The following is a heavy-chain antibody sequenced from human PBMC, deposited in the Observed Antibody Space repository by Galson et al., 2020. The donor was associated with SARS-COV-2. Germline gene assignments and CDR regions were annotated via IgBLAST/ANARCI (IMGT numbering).Heavy chain of an antibody. J-gene: IGHJ4*02. CDR1: GFTFSNYY. CDR3: ARALDPWADGYNSHSDY. D-gene: IGHD5-12*01. Sequence: NSGGSLRLSCAASGFTFSNYYMSWIRQAPGKGLEWVSYISSSVSTIYYADSVKGRFTISRDNAKNSLYLQMNSLRAENTAVYYCARALDPWADGYNSHSDYWGQGTLVTVSS. CDR2: ISSSVSTI. V-gene: IGHV3-11*01.